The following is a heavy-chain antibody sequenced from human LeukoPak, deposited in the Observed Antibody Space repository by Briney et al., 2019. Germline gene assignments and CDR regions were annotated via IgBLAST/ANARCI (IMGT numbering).Heavy chain of an antibody. J-gene: IGHJ4*02. CDR1: GFTFSTYV. V-gene: IGHV3-64D*06. CDR2: ISSNGDNT. CDR3: VRGTGY. Sequence: GGSLRLSCSVSGFTFSTYVMHWVRQAPGKGLEYVSAISSNGDNTYYADSVKGRFTISRDNSKNTLYLQMSSLRADDTAVYYCVRGTGYWGQGTLVSVSS.